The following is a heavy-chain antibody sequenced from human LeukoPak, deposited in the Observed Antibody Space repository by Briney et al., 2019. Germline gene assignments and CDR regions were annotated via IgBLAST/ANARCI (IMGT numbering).Heavy chain of an antibody. CDR2: ISAYNGNT. CDR1: GYTFTSYG. CDR3: ARAPVMEPFWFDP. D-gene: IGHD1-1*01. V-gene: IGHV1-18*01. Sequence: ASVKVSCKASGYTFTSYGISWVRQAPGQGLEWMGWISAYNGNTNYAQKLQGRVTMTTDTSTSTAHMELRSLRSDDTAVYYCARAPVMEPFWFDPWGQGTLVTVSS. J-gene: IGHJ5*02.